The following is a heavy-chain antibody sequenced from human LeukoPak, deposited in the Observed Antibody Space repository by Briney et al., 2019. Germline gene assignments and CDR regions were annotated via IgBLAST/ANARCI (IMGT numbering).Heavy chain of an antibody. V-gene: IGHV4-59*08. CDR3: ARLRSYGSGTYYNDF. J-gene: IGHJ4*02. Sequence: SETLSLTCTVSGGSISSYYWSWIRQPPGKGLEWIGYIYYSGSTNYSPSLKSRVTISVDTSKNQFSLKLTSVTAADTAVYYCARLRSYGSGTYYNDFWGQGTLVTVSS. CDR2: IYYSGST. D-gene: IGHD3-10*01. CDR1: GGSISSYY.